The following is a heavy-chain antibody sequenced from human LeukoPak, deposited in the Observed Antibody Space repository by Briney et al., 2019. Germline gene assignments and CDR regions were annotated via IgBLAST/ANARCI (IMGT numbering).Heavy chain of an antibody. V-gene: IGHV1-69*05. CDR3: ARGVVVVPAAIDLGFDY. D-gene: IGHD2-2*02. CDR2: IIPIFGTA. Sequence: SVKVSCKASGGTFSSYAISWVRQAPGQGLEWMGGIIPIFGTANYAQKFQGRVTITTDESTSTAYMELSSLRSDDTAVYYCARGVVVVPAAIDLGFDYWGQGTLVTVSS. CDR1: GGTFSSYA. J-gene: IGHJ4*02.